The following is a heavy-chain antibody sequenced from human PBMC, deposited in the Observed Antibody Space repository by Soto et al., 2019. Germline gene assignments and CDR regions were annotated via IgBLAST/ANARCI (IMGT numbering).Heavy chain of an antibody. CDR3: AKGLIVVVNLFDY. CDR1: GFTFSSYA. D-gene: IGHD3-22*01. J-gene: IGHJ4*02. Sequence: LRFSCAASGFTFSSYAMSWVRQAPGKGLEWVSAISGSGGSTYYADSVKGRFTISRDNSKNTLYLQMNSLRAEDTAVYYCAKGLIVVVNLFDYWGQGTLVTVSS. CDR2: ISGSGGST. V-gene: IGHV3-23*01.